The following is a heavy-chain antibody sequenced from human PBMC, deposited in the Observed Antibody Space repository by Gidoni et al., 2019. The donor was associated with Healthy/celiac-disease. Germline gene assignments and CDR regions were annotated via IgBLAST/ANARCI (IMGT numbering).Heavy chain of an antibody. Sequence: QVQLVQSGAEVKKPGASVKVSCKASGYTFTGYDRHWVRQAPGQGLWWMGWINPNSGGTNYAQKFQGRVTMTRDTSISTAYMELSRLRSDDTAVYYCAREGVYGSESYFTDYWGQGTLVTVSS. J-gene: IGHJ4*02. D-gene: IGHD3-10*01. CDR2: INPNSGGT. CDR1: GYTFTGYD. V-gene: IGHV1-2*02. CDR3: AREGVYGSESYFTDY.